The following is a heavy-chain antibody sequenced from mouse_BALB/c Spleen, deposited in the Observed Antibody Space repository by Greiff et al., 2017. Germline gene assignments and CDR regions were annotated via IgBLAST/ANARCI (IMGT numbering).Heavy chain of an antibody. V-gene: IGHV14-4*02. CDR3: NALDSRDGGFAY. CDR2: IDPENGDT. Sequence: EVQLQQSGAELVRSGASVKLSCTASGFNIKDYYMHWVKQRPEQGLEWIGWIDPENGDTEYAPKFQGKATMTADTSSNTAYRLLSSLTSEDTAVYYWNALDSRDGGFAYWGQGTLVTVSA. D-gene: IGHD1-1*02. J-gene: IGHJ3*01. CDR1: GFNIKDYY.